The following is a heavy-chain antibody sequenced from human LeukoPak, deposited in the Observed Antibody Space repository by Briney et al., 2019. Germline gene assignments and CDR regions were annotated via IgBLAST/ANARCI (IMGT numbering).Heavy chain of an antibody. V-gene: IGHV3-48*01. CDR3: AKGMITFGGVIVNPFAF. J-gene: IGHJ4*02. D-gene: IGHD3-16*02. CDR1: GFTFSSYS. CDR2: ISSSSSTM. Sequence: PGRSLRLSCAASGFTFSSYSMNWVRQAPGKGLEWVSYISSSSSTMYYADSVKGRFTISRDNSKNTLYLQMNSLRAEDTAVYYCAKGMITFGGVIVNPFAFWGQGTLVTVSS.